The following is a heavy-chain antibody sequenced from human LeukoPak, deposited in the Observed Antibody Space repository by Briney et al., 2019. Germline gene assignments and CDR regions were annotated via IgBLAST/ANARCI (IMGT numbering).Heavy chain of an antibody. CDR3: ARDHRPYQLLPKDTNWFDP. V-gene: IGHV4-59*01. CDR1: GGSISSYY. CDR2: IYYSGST. J-gene: IGHJ5*02. D-gene: IGHD2-2*01. Sequence: ASETLSLTCTVSGGSISSYYWSWIRQPPGKGLEWIGYIYYSGSTNYNPSLKSRVTISVDTSKNQFSLKLSSVTAADTAVYYCARDHRPYQLLPKDTNWFDPWGQGTLVTVSS.